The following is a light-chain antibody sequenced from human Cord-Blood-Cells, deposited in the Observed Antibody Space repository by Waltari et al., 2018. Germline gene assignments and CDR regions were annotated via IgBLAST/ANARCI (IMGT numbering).Light chain of an antibody. Sequence: EIVMTQSPATLSVSPGERATLSCRVSQSVSSNLAGYQQKPGQAPRLLIYGASTRATGIPDRFSGSGSGKEFTLTISSLQSEDFAVYYCQQYNNWPRTFGQGTKVEIK. CDR2: GAS. CDR3: QQYNNWPRT. CDR1: QSVSSN. J-gene: IGKJ1*01. V-gene: IGKV3-15*01.